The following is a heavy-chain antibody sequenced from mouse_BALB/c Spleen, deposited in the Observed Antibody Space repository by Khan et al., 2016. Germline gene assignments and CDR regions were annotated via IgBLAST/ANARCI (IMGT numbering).Heavy chain of an antibody. CDR1: GYSITSDYA. CDR3: ARRYGNYWFAY. CDR2: ISYSGST. J-gene: IGHJ3*01. D-gene: IGHD2-10*02. V-gene: IGHV3-2*02. Sequence: EVQLQVSGPGLVKPSQSLSLTCTVTGYSITSDYAWNWIRQFPGNKLEWMGYISYSGSTSYNPSLKSRISITRDTSKNQFFLQLNSVTTEDTATYYCARRYGNYWFAYWGQGTLVTVSA.